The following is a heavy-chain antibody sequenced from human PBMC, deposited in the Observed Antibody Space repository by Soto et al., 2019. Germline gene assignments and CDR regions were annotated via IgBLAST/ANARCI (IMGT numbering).Heavy chain of an antibody. Sequence: AGGSLRLSCAASGLSFSTYSMNWVRQAPGKGLEWVSYISRSSSTIYYADSVKGRFTISRDNAKNSLYLQMNSLRAEDTAVYYCARMGGYYDSSGHDYWGHGTLVTVSS. CDR1: GLSFSTYS. V-gene: IGHV3-48*04. J-gene: IGHJ4*01. D-gene: IGHD3-22*01. CDR2: ISRSSSTI. CDR3: ARMGGYYDSSGHDY.